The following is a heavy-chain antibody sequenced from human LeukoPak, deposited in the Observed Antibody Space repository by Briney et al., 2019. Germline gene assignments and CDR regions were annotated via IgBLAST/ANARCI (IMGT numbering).Heavy chain of an antibody. Sequence: ASVKVSCKASGYTFTSYGISWVRQAPGQGLEWMGWISAYNGNTNYAQKLQGRVTMTTDTSTSTAYMELRSLRSDDTAVHYCARERSDYIWGSYRFLEHYFDYWGQGTLVTVSS. J-gene: IGHJ4*02. V-gene: IGHV1-18*01. CDR3: ARERSDYIWGSYRFLEHYFDY. D-gene: IGHD3-16*02. CDR1: GYTFTSYG. CDR2: ISAYNGNT.